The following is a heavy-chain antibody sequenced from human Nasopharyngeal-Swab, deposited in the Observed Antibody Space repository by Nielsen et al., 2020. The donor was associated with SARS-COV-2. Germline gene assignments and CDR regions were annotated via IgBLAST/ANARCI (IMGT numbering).Heavy chain of an antibody. J-gene: IGHJ3*02. D-gene: IGHD3-22*01. V-gene: IGHV3-53*05. CDR2: IYSGGST. Sequence: VRQAPGKGLEWVSVIYSGGSTYYADSVKGRFTISRDNSKNTLYLQMNSLRAEDTALYYCAKDNNPYYYDSSGYAFDIWGQGTMVTVSS. CDR3: AKDNNPYYYDSSGYAFDI.